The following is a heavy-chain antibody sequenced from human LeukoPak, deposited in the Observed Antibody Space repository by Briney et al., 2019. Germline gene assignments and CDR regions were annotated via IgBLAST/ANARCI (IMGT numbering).Heavy chain of an antibody. Sequence: SQTLSLTCTVSGGSISSGDYYWSWIRQPPGKGLEWIGYIYYSGSTYYNPSLKSRVTISVDTSKNQFSLKLSSVTAADTAVYYCARDRHYYDSSGYYSLFDYWGQETLVSVSS. J-gene: IGHJ4*02. D-gene: IGHD3-22*01. CDR1: GGSISSGDYY. V-gene: IGHV4-30-4*08. CDR3: ARDRHYYDSSGYYSLFDY. CDR2: IYYSGST.